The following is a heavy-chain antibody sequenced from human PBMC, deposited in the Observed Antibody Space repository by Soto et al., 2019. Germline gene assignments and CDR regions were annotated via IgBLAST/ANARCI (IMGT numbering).Heavy chain of an antibody. CDR2: ISSSGTTK. Sequence: QVQLVESGGGLVKPGGSLRLSCAASGFTFSDYYMSWIRQAPGKGLEWVSHISSSGTTKYYADSVKGRFTISRDDAKNSLYLQMNSLRAEDSAVYYCAKDAGSGGSCFVAWGQGTRVTVSS. V-gene: IGHV3-11*01. J-gene: IGHJ5*02. D-gene: IGHD2-15*01. CDR1: GFTFSDYY. CDR3: AKDAGSGGSCFVA.